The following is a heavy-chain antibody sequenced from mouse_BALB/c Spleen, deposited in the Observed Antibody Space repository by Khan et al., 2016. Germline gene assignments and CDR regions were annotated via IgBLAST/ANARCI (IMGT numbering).Heavy chain of an antibody. CDR3: ARGTSALYYSLDY. J-gene: IGHJ4*01. CDR2: ISTYYGDA. D-gene: IGHD2-14*01. CDR1: GYTFTDYA. V-gene: IGHV1S137*01. Sequence: VQLQESGAELVRPGVSVKISCKGSGYTFTDYALHWVKQSHAKSLEWIGIISTYYGDATYNQKFKDKATMTVDKSSGTTYMELARLTSEDSAIYYCARGTSALYYSLDYWGQGTSVTVSS.